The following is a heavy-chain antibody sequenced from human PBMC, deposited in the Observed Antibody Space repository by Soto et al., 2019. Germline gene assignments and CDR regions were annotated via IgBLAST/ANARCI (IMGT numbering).Heavy chain of an antibody. J-gene: IGHJ4*02. CDR2: IYYSGTT. D-gene: IGHD1-26*01. Sequence: SETLPLTCAVSGYSISSSNWWGWIRQPPGKGLEWIGYIYYSGTTYYNPSLKSRVTMSVDTSKNQFSLKLTSVTAVDTAVYYCARREIQGPIDYWGQGTLVT. CDR1: GYSISSSNW. V-gene: IGHV4-28*01. CDR3: ARREIQGPIDY.